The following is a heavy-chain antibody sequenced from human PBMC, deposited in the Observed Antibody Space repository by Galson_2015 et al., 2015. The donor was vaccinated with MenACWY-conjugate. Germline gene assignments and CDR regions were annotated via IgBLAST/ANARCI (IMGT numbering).Heavy chain of an antibody. V-gene: IGHV4-61*08. Sequence: ETLSLTCTVSGGSASSSGYYWTWIRQPPGKGLEWIGLIYDSGTTKYNPSLKGRVTISLDTSKNQVSLKLSSVTPADTAVYYCAREFSYWGQGTLVTVSS. CDR3: AREFSY. J-gene: IGHJ4*02. D-gene: IGHD2/OR15-2a*01. CDR2: IYDSGTT. CDR1: GGSASSSGYY.